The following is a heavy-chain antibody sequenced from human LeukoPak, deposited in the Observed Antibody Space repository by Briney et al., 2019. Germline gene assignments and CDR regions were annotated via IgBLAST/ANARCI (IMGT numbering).Heavy chain of an antibody. CDR3: ARDRVGATDYFDY. CDR1: GFTISSYA. CDR2: ISYDGSNK. Sequence: GGSLRLSCAASGFTISSYAMHWVRQAPGKGLEWVAVISYDGSNKYYADSVKGRFTISRDNSKNTLYLQMNSLRAEDTAVYYCARDRVGATDYFDYWGQGTLVTVSS. D-gene: IGHD1-26*01. J-gene: IGHJ4*02. V-gene: IGHV3-30-3*01.